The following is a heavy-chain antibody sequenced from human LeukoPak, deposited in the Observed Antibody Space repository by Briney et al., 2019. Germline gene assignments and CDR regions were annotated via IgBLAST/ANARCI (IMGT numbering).Heavy chain of an antibody. J-gene: IGHJ4*02. CDR2: ISSSSSTI. CDR1: GFTFSSYS. D-gene: IGHD3-16*01. V-gene: IGHV3-48*01. CDR3: ARGGEYGRSRSPDFDY. Sequence: GGSLRLSCAASGFTFSSYSMNWVRQAPGKGLEWVSYISSSSSTIYYADSVKGRFTISRDNAKNSLYLQMNSLRADDTAEYYCARGGEYGRSRSPDFDYWGQGTLVTVSS.